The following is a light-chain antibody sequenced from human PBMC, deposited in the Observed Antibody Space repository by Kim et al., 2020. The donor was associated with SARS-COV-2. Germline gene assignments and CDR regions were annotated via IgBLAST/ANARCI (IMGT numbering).Light chain of an antibody. CDR1: QSISGRY. CDR3: QQYGDSEYT. J-gene: IGKJ2*01. V-gene: IGKV3-20*01. CDR2: GAS. Sequence: GERATLSCRASQSISGRYLTWYQQNRDQAPRLLIYGASSRATGIPDRFSGSGSGTDFTLTINRLEPEDFAVYYCQQYGDSEYTFGQGTKLEI.